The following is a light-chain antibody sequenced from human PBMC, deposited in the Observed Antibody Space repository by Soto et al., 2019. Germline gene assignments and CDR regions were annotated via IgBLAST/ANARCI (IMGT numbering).Light chain of an antibody. CDR3: CSYTGSSTLV. V-gene: IGLV2-23*03. CDR2: EGS. CDR1: NSDVGDYHL. J-gene: IGLJ2*01. Sequence: QSALTQPASVSGSPGQSITISCTGTNSDVGDYHLVSWYQQHPGKAPKLMIYEGSKRPSGVSNRFSGSKSGNTASLTISGLQAEDEADYYCCSYTGSSTLVFGGGTQLTVL.